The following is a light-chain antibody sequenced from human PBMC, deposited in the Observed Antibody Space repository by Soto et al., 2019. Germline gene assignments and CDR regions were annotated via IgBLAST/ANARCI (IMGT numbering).Light chain of an antibody. CDR1: SSDAGGYNY. J-gene: IGLJ1*01. Sequence: QSALTQPPSASGSPGQSVTISCTGTSSDAGGYNYVSWYQQYPGKVPKLMVYEVNKRPSGVPDRFSGSKSGNTASLSVSGLQADDEDDYYCTSYAGGNNVFGTGTKLTVL. CDR3: TSYAGGNNV. CDR2: EVN. V-gene: IGLV2-8*01.